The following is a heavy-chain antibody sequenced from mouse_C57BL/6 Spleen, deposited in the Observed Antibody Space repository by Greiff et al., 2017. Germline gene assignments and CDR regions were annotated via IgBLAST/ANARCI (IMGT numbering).Heavy chain of an antibody. J-gene: IGHJ3*01. CDR1: GYTFTSYW. V-gene: IGHV1-64*01. CDR3: ARSGSTMVTRFAY. CDR2: IHPTSSST. Sequence: QVQLQQPGAELVKPGASVKLSCKASGYTFTSYWMHWVKQRPGQGLEWIGMIHPTSSSTNYNEKFKSKATLTVDKSSSTAYMQHSSLTSEDSAVYDCARSGSTMVTRFAYWGQGTLVTVSA. D-gene: IGHD2-2*01.